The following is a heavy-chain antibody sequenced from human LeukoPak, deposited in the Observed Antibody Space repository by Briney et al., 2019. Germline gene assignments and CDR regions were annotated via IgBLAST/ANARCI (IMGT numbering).Heavy chain of an antibody. D-gene: IGHD4-11*01. Sequence: SETLSLTCAVYGGSFSDYYWSWIRQPPGKGLEWIGEINHSGSTNYNPSLKSRVTISVDTSKNQFSLKLSSVTAADTAVYYCARVSNDYFDYWGQGTLVTVSS. CDR3: ARVSNDYFDY. CDR1: GGSFSDYY. J-gene: IGHJ4*02. V-gene: IGHV4-34*01. CDR2: INHSGST.